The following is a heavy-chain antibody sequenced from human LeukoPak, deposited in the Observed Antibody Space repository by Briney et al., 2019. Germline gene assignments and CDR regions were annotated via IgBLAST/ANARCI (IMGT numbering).Heavy chain of an antibody. D-gene: IGHD6-6*01. CDR1: GFTFSSYS. Sequence: GGSLRLSCAASGFTFSSYSMNWVRQAPGKGLEWVSSISSSSSYIYYADSVKGRFTISRDNAKNSLYLQMNSLRAEDTAVYYCARDGGAARPFDYWGQGTLVTVSS. V-gene: IGHV3-21*01. J-gene: IGHJ4*02. CDR3: ARDGGAARPFDY. CDR2: ISSSSSYI.